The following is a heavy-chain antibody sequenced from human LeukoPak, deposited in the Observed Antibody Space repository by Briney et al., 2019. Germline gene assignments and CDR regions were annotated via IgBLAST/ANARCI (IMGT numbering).Heavy chain of an antibody. D-gene: IGHD6-6*01. J-gene: IGHJ6*02. CDR1: GGSISSYY. CDR3: ARDHSSSAI. CDR2: IYSGGST. Sequence: ETLSLTCTVSGGSISSYYWSWVRQAPGKGLEWVSVIYSGGSTYYADSVKGRFTISRDNSKNTLYLQMNSLRAEDTAVYYCARDHSSSAIWGQGTTVTVSS. V-gene: IGHV3-53*01.